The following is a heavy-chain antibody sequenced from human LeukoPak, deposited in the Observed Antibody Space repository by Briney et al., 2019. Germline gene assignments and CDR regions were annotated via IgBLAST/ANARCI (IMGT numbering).Heavy chain of an antibody. CDR3: ARSPITTVVTLRYYYYYMDV. D-gene: IGHD4-23*01. V-gene: IGHV4-4*07. CDR2: IYTSGST. Sequence: SETLSLTCTVSGGSISSNYWSWIRQPAGKGLEWIGRIYTSGSTDYNPSLKSRVTMSVDTSKNQFSLKLSSVTAADTAVYYCARSPITTVVTLRYYYYYMDVWGKGTTVTVSS. CDR1: GGSISSNY. J-gene: IGHJ6*03.